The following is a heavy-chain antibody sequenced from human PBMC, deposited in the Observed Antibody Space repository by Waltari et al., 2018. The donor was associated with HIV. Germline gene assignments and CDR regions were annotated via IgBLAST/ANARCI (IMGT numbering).Heavy chain of an antibody. CDR1: GASISRGGYY. CDR2: ISHSGSI. V-gene: IGHV4-31*03. CDR3: ASRSGGSRRPFDY. J-gene: IGHJ4*02. D-gene: IGHD2-15*01. Sequence: QVYLQESGPGLVKPSQTLSLTCTVSGASISRGGYYWNWIRQHPGKGLEWIGYISHSGSIYYNPSLKSRVTISIDTSKNQFSLKLTSVTAADTAVFYCASRSGGSRRPFDYWGQGTLVTVSS.